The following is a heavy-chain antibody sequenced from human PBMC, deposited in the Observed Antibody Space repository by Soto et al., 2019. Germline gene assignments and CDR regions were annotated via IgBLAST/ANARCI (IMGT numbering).Heavy chain of an antibody. Sequence: AVKVCCKASGGTFSSYAISWVRQAPGQGLEWMGGIIPIFGTANYAQKFQGRVTITADESTSTAYMELSSLRSEDTAVYYCARGFHDDRRPYSYFYWCQAPLVTVSS. CDR3: ARGFHDDRRPYSYFY. CDR1: GGTFSSYA. V-gene: IGHV1-69*13. CDR2: IIPIFGTA. J-gene: IGHJ4*02. D-gene: IGHD3-22*01.